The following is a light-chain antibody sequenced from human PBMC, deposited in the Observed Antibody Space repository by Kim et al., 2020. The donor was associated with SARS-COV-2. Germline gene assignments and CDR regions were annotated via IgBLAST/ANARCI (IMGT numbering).Light chain of an antibody. V-gene: IGLV4-69*01. CDR2: VNSDDSH. CDR1: WAHSSNA. CDR3: QTWDSGIQV. J-gene: IGLJ3*02. Sequence: ASVNLTCTVSWAHSSNAIKWHQQEPATGPRCVMKVNSDDSHRRGGGTPDRFSGSSLGAKRYLTISSLQSEDEADYYCQTWDSGIQVFGGGTQLTVL.